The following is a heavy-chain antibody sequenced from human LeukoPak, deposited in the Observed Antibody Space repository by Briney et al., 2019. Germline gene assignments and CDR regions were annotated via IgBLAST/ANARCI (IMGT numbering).Heavy chain of an antibody. Sequence: GVPLTLSCAASGFIFSGSAVLGVREASGKGLEGLGRIRSRASSYATAYAASVIGRFTISRDDSKNTAYLQMNSLKTEDTAVYYCTRLNDSSAYLYDSYAMDVWGQGTTVTVSS. V-gene: IGHV3-73*01. CDR2: IRSRASSYAT. J-gene: IGHJ6*02. CDR1: GFIFSGSA. D-gene: IGHD3-22*01. CDR3: TRLNDSSAYLYDSYAMDV.